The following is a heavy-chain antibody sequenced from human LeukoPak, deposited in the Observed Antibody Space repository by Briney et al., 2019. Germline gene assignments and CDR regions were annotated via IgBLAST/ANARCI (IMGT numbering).Heavy chain of an antibody. Sequence: GASVKVSCKASGYTFTGYYMHWVRQAPGQGLEWMGWINPNSGGTNYAQKFQGRVTMTRDTSISTAYMELSRLRSDDTAVYYCARRTRDFWSGYYMFDYWGQGTLVTVSS. J-gene: IGHJ4*02. CDR2: INPNSGGT. CDR1: GYTFTGYY. D-gene: IGHD3-3*01. V-gene: IGHV1-2*02. CDR3: ARRTRDFWSGYYMFDY.